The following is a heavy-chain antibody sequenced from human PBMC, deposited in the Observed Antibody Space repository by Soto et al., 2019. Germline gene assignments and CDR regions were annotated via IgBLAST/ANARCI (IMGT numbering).Heavy chain of an antibody. J-gene: IGHJ6*02. CDR1: GGSISSSNW. V-gene: IGHV4-4*02. CDR2: IYHSGST. D-gene: IGHD1-1*01. Sequence: QVQLQESGPGLVKPSGTLSLTCAVSGGSISSSNWWSWVRQPPGKGLEWIGEIYHSGSTNYNPSLKSRVTISVDKSKNHFALKLSSVTAADTAVYYCASRCPVCYYYYGMDVWGQGTTVTVSS. CDR3: ASRCPVCYYYYGMDV.